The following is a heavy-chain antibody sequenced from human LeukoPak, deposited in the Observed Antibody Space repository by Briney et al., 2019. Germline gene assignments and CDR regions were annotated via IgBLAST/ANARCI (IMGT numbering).Heavy chain of an antibody. CDR1: GGSISGGSYY. CDR2: VSYSGTT. J-gene: IGHJ4*02. D-gene: IGHD3-9*01. CDR3: ARRLTGTVDY. Sequence: SETLSLTCTVSGGSISGGSYYWGWIRQPPGKGLEWIGTVSYSGTTYYKSSLKSRVTISVDTSKNQFSLKLRSMTAADTAVYYCARRLTGTVDYWGQGTLVTVSS. V-gene: IGHV4-39*01.